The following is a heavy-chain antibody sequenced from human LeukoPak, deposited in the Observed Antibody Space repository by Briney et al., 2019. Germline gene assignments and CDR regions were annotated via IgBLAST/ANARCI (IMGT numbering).Heavy chain of an antibody. Sequence: GGSLRLSCAASGFTFSSYAMHWVRQAPGKGLGWVAVISYDGSNKYYADSVKGRFTISRDNSKNTLYLQMNSLRAEDTAVYYCARDMVRGVTPPYYFDYWGQGTMVTVSS. J-gene: IGHJ4*02. CDR1: GFTFSSYA. CDR2: ISYDGSNK. D-gene: IGHD3-10*01. CDR3: ARDMVRGVTPPYYFDY. V-gene: IGHV3-30*04.